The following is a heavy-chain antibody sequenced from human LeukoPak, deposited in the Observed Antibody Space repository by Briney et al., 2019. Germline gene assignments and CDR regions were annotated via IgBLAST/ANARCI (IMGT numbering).Heavy chain of an antibody. CDR3: AKWGDYDILTGYYVSDF. CDR2: ITGSGDTT. CDR1: GFIFRNYA. V-gene: IGHV3-23*01. D-gene: IGHD3-9*01. J-gene: IGHJ4*02. Sequence: PGGSLRLSCAASGFIFRNYAMSWVRQAPGKGLEWVSAITGSGDTTYYEDSVKGRFTISRDNSKNKLYVEMNTLRAEDTAVYYCAKWGDYDILTGYYVSDFWGQGTLVTVSS.